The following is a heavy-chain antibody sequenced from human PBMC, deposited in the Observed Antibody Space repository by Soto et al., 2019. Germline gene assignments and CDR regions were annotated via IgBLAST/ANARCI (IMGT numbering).Heavy chain of an antibody. CDR3: ARDDGWNYRYYDMEV. CDR1: GDTFSSYS. Sequence: SVKDSCKASGDTFSSYSITWVRQDPGQGLEWMGGIIPVFGSANYAQKFQGRVTITADESTSTAYMELSSLRSQDTAVYFCARDDGWNYRYYDMEVWGQGTTVTVSS. D-gene: IGHD1-7*01. CDR2: IIPVFGSA. V-gene: IGHV1-69*13. J-gene: IGHJ6*02.